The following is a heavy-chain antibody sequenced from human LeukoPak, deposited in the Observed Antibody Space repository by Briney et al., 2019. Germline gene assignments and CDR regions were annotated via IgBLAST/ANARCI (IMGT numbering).Heavy chain of an antibody. CDR1: GYTFTSYY. J-gene: IGHJ4*02. CDR2: INPSGGST. Sequence: ASVKVSCKASGYTFTSYYMHWVRQAPGQGLEWMGIINPSGGSTSYAQKFQGRVTMTRDTSTSTVYMELSSLRSEDTAVCYCARADIAAAPFDYWGQGTLVTVSS. V-gene: IGHV1-46*01. CDR3: ARADIAAAPFDY. D-gene: IGHD6-13*01.